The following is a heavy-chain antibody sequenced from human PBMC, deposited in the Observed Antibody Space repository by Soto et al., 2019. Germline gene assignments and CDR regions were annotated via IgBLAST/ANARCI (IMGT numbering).Heavy chain of an antibody. V-gene: IGHV1-46*01. J-gene: IGHJ4*02. D-gene: IGHD1-1*01. CDR1: GYTFTSYY. CDR2: ISPSGGST. CDR3: ASATTGERFDY. Sequence: ASVKVSCKASGYTFTSYYMHWVRQAPGQGLEWMGIISPSGGSTSYAQKFQGRVTMTRDTSTSTVYMELSSLRSEDTAVYYCASATTGERFDYWGQGTLVTVSS.